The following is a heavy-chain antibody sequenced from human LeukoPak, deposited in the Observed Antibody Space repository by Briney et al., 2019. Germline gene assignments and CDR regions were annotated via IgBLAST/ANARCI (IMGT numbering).Heavy chain of an antibody. J-gene: IGHJ4*02. CDR2: ISYSGNT. V-gene: IGHV4-59*08. CDR3: ARLWRGSSSGWALGY. Sequence: PSETLSLTCTVAGGSISGYYWSWIRQPPGKGLEWIGHISYSGNTNYNPSPKSRVTISVDTSKNQFSLRLSSVTAADTAVYYCARLWRGSSSGWALGYWGQGTLVTVSS. D-gene: IGHD6-19*01. CDR1: GGSISGYY.